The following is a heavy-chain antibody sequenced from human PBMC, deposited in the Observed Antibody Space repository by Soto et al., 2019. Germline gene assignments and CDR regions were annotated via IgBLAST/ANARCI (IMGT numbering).Heavy chain of an antibody. CDR1: GFTFSSYG. D-gene: IGHD1-26*01. J-gene: IGHJ3*02. CDR3: ARVWDASDAFDI. V-gene: IGHV3-33*01. CDR2: IWYDGSNK. Sequence: QVQLVESGGGVVQPGRSLRLSCAASGFTFSSYGMHWVRQAPGKGLEWVAVIWYDGSNKYYADSVKGRFTISRDNSKNTRYLQMNSLRAEDTAVYYCARVWDASDAFDIWGQGTMVTVSS.